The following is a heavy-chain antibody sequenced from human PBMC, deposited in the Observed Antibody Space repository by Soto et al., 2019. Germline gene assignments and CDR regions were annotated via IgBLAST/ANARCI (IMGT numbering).Heavy chain of an antibody. CDR2: ISAYNGNT. V-gene: IGHV1-18*04. CDR3: ARDAISSWGKADY. D-gene: IGHD6-13*01. J-gene: IGHJ4*02. Sequence: QVQLVQSGAELNKHGAYLKVSCKASGYTFTNYGFSWVRQAPGQGLEWMGWISAYNGNTNYAKKIQGRVTMTTDTSTSTAYMELMSLRSDATAVYYCARDAISSWGKADYWGQGPLVPVSS. CDR1: GYTFTNYG.